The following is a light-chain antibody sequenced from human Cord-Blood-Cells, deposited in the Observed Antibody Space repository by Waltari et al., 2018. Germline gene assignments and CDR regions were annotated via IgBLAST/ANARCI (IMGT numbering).Light chain of an antibody. CDR2: DVS. V-gene: IGLV2-14*01. J-gene: IGLJ3*02. CDR3: SSYTSSSTWV. CDR1: SSDVGGYNY. Sequence: QSALTQPASVSGSPGQSITIPCTGTSSDVGGYNYVSWYQQHPGKAPKLMIYDVSKRPSGVSNRFSGSTSGNTASLTISGLQAEDEADYYGSSYTSSSTWVFGGGTKLTVL.